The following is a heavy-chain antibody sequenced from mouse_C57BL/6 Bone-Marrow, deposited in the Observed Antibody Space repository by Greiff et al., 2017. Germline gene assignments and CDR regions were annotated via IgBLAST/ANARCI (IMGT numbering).Heavy chain of an antibody. V-gene: IGHV1-9*01. Sequence: QVQLQQSGAELMKPGASVKISCKATGYTFTGYWIEWVKQRPGHGLEWIGEILPGSGSTNDNEKFKGKATFTADTSSNTAYMQLISLTTEDSAIYSCARHPSTTVVASDYWGQGTTLTVSS. CDR3: ARHPSTTVVASDY. D-gene: IGHD1-1*01. CDR2: ILPGSGST. J-gene: IGHJ2*01. CDR1: GYTFTGYW.